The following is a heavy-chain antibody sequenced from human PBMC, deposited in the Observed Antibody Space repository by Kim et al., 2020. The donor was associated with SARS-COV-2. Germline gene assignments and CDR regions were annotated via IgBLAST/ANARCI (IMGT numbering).Heavy chain of an antibody. V-gene: IGHV4-39*01. J-gene: IGHJ5*02. CDR2: IYYSGST. CDR1: GGSISSSSYY. D-gene: IGHD1-26*01. Sequence: SETLSLTCTVSGGSISSSSYYWGWIRQPPGKGLEWIGSIYYSGSTYYNPSLKSRVTISVDTSKNQFSLKLSSVTAADTAVYYCARHWSGWELRPPTGWFDPWGQGTLAT. CDR3: ARHWSGWELRPPTGWFDP.